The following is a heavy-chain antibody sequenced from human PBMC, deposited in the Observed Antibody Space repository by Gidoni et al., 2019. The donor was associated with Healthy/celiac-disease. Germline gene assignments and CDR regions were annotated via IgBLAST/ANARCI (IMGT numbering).Heavy chain of an antibody. J-gene: IGHJ6*02. D-gene: IGHD3-10*01. CDR2: IGSAGDT. Sequence: EVQVVESGGGLVQPGGSLRLSCSASGFTLSSYVMHWVRQGTGEGLEWVSAIGSAGDTYYPDSVKGRFTIFREDAKNSLYLQMNSVRAGDTAVYYCARVAVSGTYGLDVWGQGTTVTVSS. CDR1: GFTLSSYV. V-gene: IGHV3-13*01. CDR3: ARVAVSGTYGLDV.